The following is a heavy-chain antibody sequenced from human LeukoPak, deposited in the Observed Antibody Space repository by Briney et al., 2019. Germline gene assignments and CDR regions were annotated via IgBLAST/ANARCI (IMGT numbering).Heavy chain of an antibody. CDR1: GFTFSSYG. D-gene: IGHD6-19*01. J-gene: IGHJ6*02. CDR2: ISYDGSNK. Sequence: GRSLRLSCAASGFTFSSYGMHWVRQAPGKGLEWVAVISYDGSNKYYADSVKGRFTISRDNSKNTLYLQMNSLRAEDTAVYYCTRISGEKIAVAGSRREYYYYYYGMDVWGQGTTVTVSS. V-gene: IGHV3-30*03. CDR3: TRISGEKIAVAGSRREYYYYYYGMDV.